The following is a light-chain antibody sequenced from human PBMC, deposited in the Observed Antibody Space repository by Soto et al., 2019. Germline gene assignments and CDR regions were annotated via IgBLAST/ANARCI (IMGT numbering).Light chain of an antibody. CDR3: QQYGSSPWT. V-gene: IGKV3-20*01. J-gene: IGKJ1*01. Sequence: ENVLTPSPGTLSLSPGEEATLSCRASQNVSNNYLAWYQQIPGQPPRLLIYGASSRATGIPDRFSGRGSGTDFTLTISRLEPEDFAVYYCQQYGSSPWTFGQGTKVDIK. CDR1: QNVSNNY. CDR2: GAS.